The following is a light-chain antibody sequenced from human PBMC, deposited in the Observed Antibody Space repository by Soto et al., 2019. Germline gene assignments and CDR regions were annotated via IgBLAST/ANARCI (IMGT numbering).Light chain of an antibody. V-gene: IGLV1-40*01. CDR2: GNI. Sequence: QSVLTQPPSVSGAPGQRVTISCTGSSSNTGAGYDVHWYQQRPGTAPKLLIFGNINRPSGVPDRFSGSKSGNTASLTISGLQAEDEADYYCSSYTSSSTYVFGTGTKVTVL. CDR3: SSYTSSSTYV. J-gene: IGLJ1*01. CDR1: SSNTGAGYD.